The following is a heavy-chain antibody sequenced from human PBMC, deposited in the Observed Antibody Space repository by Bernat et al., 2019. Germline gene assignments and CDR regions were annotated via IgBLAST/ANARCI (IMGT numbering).Heavy chain of an antibody. Sequence: QVQLVESGGGVVQPGRSLRLSCAASGFTFSSYGMHWVRQAPGKGLEWVAVISYDGSNKYYADSVKGRLTISRDNSKNTLYLQMNSLRAEDTAVYYCAKAVGSSSSMDDYWGQGTLVTVSS. V-gene: IGHV3-30*18. CDR3: AKAVGSSSSMDDY. CDR2: ISYDGSNK. D-gene: IGHD6-6*01. CDR1: GFTFSSYG. J-gene: IGHJ4*02.